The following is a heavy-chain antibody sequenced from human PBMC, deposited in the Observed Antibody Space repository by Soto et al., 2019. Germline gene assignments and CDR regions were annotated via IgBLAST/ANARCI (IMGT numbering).Heavy chain of an antibody. CDR1: GYSFTSYW. J-gene: IGHJ6*02. V-gene: IGHV5-10-1*01. CDR2: IDPSDSYT. Sequence: GESLKISCKGSGYSFTSYWISWVRQMPGKGLEWMGRIDPSDSYTNYSPSFQGHVTISADKSISTAYLQWSSLKASDTAMYYCARQSGIAAAGTNYYYYGMDVWGQVTTITVSS. CDR3: ARQSGIAAAGTNYYYYGMDV. D-gene: IGHD6-13*01.